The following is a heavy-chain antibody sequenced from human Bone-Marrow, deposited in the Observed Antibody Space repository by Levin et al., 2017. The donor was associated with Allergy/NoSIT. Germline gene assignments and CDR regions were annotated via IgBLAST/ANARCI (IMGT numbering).Heavy chain of an antibody. V-gene: IGHV3-74*01. CDR3: ARSSGGNVGFDL. D-gene: IGHD3-10*01. J-gene: IGHJ3*01. Sequence: PGASVKVSCAASEFIFSNYWMHWVRQGPGKGLVWVSRINKDGSATIYADSVKGRFTISRDNAKNTLYLQMNGLRAEDTAMYYCARSSGGNVGFDLWGRGTMVTVSS. CDR2: INKDGSAT. CDR1: EFIFSNYW.